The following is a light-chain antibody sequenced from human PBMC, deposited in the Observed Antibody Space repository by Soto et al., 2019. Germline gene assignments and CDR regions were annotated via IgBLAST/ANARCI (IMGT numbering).Light chain of an antibody. J-gene: IGLJ2*01. CDR3: SAYAGQNTVV. CDR2: EGT. Sequence: QSALTQPASVSGSPGQSITISCTGTTSDIGSYNLVSWYQQHPSKAPKVLIYEGTKRPSGVSNRFSASKSGNTASLTISGLKAEDEADYYCSAYAGQNTVVFGGGTKLTVL. CDR1: TSDIGSYNL. V-gene: IGLV2-23*01.